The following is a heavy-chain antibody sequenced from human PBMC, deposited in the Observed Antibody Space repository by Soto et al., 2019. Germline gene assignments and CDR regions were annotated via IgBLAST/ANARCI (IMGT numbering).Heavy chain of an antibody. V-gene: IGHV3-33*01. D-gene: IGHD2-21*02. Sequence: QVHLVESGGGVVQPGRPLRLSCAASGFTFSRYGMHWVRQAPGKGLEWVGVIVRDGGQKQYADSVRGRFTISRDNSKNPLYLEMNGVTVEDTAVYYCARDDDFEGNGLDHWGQGTLVTVTS. J-gene: IGHJ4*02. CDR1: GFTFSRYG. CDR2: IVRDGGQK. CDR3: ARDDDFEGNGLDH.